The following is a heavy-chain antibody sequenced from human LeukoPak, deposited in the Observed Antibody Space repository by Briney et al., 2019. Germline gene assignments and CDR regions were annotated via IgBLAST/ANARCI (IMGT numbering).Heavy chain of an antibody. CDR3: ASSKSLEYYYYMDV. V-gene: IGHV3-20*04. CDR1: GFTFDDYA. J-gene: IGHJ6*03. CDR2: INWNGGST. Sequence: PGGSLRLSCAASGFTFDDYAMHWVRQAPGKGLEWVSGINWNGGSTGYADSVKGRFTISRDNAKNSLYLQMNSLRAEDTALYYCASSKSLEYYYYMDVWGKGTTVTVSS.